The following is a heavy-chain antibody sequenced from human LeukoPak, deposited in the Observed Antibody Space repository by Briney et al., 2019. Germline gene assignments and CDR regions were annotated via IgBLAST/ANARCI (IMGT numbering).Heavy chain of an antibody. CDR1: GGSFSGYY. J-gene: IGHJ3*02. V-gene: IGHV4-34*01. CDR3: ATSITMIVVVTPYDAFDI. Sequence: SETLALTCAVYGGSFSGYYWSWIRQPPGKGLEWIGEINHSGSTNYNPSLKSRVTISVDTSKNQFSLKLSSVTAADTAVYYCATSITMIVVVTPYDAFDIWGQGTMVTVSS. CDR2: INHSGST. D-gene: IGHD3-22*01.